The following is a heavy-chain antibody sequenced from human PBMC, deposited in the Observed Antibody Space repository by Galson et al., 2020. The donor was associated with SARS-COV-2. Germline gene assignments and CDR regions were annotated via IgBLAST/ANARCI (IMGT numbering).Heavy chain of an antibody. CDR1: GYSISSGYY. Sequence: SQTLSLTCTVSGYSISSGYYWGWIRQPPGKGLEWIGSIYHSGSTYYNPSLKSRVTISVDTSKNQFSLKLSSVTAADTAVYYCARVKGPDCSSTSCYWYYYYYMDVWGKGPRSPSP. CDR3: ARVKGPDCSSTSCYWYYYYYMDV. V-gene: IGHV4-38-2*02. D-gene: IGHD2-2*01. J-gene: IGHJ6*03. CDR2: IYHSGST.